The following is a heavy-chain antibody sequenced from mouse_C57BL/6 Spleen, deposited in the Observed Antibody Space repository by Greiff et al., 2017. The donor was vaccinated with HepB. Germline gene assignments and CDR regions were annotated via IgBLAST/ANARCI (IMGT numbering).Heavy chain of an antibody. V-gene: IGHV1-69*01. CDR2: IDPSDSYT. CDR1: GYTFTSYW. Sequence: VQLQQPGAELVMPGASVKLSCKASGYTFTSYWMHWVKQRPGQGLEWIGEIDPSDSYTNYNQKFKGKSTLTVDKSSSTADMQLSSLTSEDSAVYYCARTAYYGSSYVGFAYWGQGTLVTVSA. J-gene: IGHJ3*01. CDR3: ARTAYYGSSYVGFAY. D-gene: IGHD1-1*01.